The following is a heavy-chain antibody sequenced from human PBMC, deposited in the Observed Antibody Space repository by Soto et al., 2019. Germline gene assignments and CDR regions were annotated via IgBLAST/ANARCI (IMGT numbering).Heavy chain of an antibody. CDR2: IIPISDTT. D-gene: IGHD2-2*01. Sequence: QVQLVQSGAEGKKPGSSVKVSCKASGGTFSSYAISWVRQAPGQGLEWMGGIIPISDTTNYAQKFQGRVTITADESTSTAYMELSSLRSADTAVYYCARSQGSSTSLEIYYYYYDGMDVWGQGTTVTVSS. CDR3: ARSQGSSTSLEIYYYYYDGMDV. V-gene: IGHV1-69*01. J-gene: IGHJ6*02. CDR1: GGTFSSYA.